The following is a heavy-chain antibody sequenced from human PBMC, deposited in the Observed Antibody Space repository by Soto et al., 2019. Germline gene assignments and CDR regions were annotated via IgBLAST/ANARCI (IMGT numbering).Heavy chain of an antibody. CDR1: AFTFSSYA. J-gene: IGHJ4*02. CDR2: VSGSGDST. Sequence: EVQLLESGGGLAQPGGSLRLSCAASAFTFSSYAMSWVRQAPGKGLEWVSAVSGSGDSTYYADSVKGRFTISRDNSKNRLYVQMNSLRAEDRAVYYCAKGRASDCPGCTQDYWGQGTLVTVSS. V-gene: IGHV3-23*01. D-gene: IGHD2-21*02. CDR3: AKGRASDCPGCTQDY.